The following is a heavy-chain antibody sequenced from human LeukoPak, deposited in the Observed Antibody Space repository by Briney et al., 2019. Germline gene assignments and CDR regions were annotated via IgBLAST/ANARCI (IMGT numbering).Heavy chain of an antibody. D-gene: IGHD3-22*01. CDR1: GGSISSSSYY. CDR3: ARDYYDSSGYYYRPFDY. V-gene: IGHV4-39*02. J-gene: IGHJ4*02. Sequence: PSETLSLTCTVSGGSISSSSYYWGWIRQPPGKGLEWIGRIYYSGSTYYNPSLKSRVTISVDTSKNQFSLKLSSVTAADTAVYYCARDYYDSSGYYYRPFDYWGQGTLVTVSS. CDR2: IYYSGST.